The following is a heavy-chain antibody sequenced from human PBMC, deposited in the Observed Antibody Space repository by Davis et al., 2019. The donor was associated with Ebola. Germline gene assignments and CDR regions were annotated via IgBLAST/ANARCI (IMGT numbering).Heavy chain of an antibody. V-gene: IGHV4-39*07. Sequence: PSETLSLTCTVSGGSISSSSYYWGWIRQPPGKGLEWIGSIYYSGSTYYNPSLKSRVTISVDTSKNQFSLKLSSVTAADTAVYYCAEAGYGDDYGGNSYWGQGTLVTVSS. CDR3: AEAGYGDDYGGNSY. CDR2: IYYSGST. D-gene: IGHD4-23*01. J-gene: IGHJ4*02. CDR1: GGSISSSSYY.